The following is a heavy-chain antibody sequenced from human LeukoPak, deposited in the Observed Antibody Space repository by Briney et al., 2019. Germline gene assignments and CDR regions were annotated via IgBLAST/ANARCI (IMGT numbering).Heavy chain of an antibody. CDR2: IYYNGNT. D-gene: IGHD5-18*01. CDR3: ARYSYGGYYFDF. J-gene: IGHJ4*02. CDR1: GGSISGYY. V-gene: IGHV4-59*08. Sequence: PSEALSLTCTVSGGSISGYYWSWIRQPPGKGLEWIGFIYYNGNTNYNPSLKSRVIISVDTSKNQFSLNLSSVTAADTAVYYCARYSYGGYYFDFWGQGTLVTVSA.